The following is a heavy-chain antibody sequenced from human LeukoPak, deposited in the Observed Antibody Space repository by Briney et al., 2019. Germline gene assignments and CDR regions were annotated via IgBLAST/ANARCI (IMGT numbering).Heavy chain of an antibody. D-gene: IGHD6-6*01. Sequence: GGSLRLSCAASGFTFDDYTMHWVRQAPGKGLEWVSLISWDGGCTYYADSVKGRFTISRDDSKNSLYLQMNSLRTEDTALYYCAKDTSIAARPGAFDIWGQGTMVTVSS. CDR2: ISWDGGCT. V-gene: IGHV3-43*01. J-gene: IGHJ3*02. CDR3: AKDTSIAARPGAFDI. CDR1: GFTFDDYT.